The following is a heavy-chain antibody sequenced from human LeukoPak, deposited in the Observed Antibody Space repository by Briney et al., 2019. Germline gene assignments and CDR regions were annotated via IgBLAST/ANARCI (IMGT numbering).Heavy chain of an antibody. J-gene: IGHJ3*02. Sequence: GRSLRLSCAASGFTLSSYAMHWVRQAPGKGLEWVAVISYDGSNKYYADSVEGRFTISRDNSKNTLYLQMNSLRAEDTAVYYCARDNITMVRGVIGAFDIWGQGTMVTVSS. CDR3: ARDNITMVRGVIGAFDI. V-gene: IGHV3-30-3*01. D-gene: IGHD3-10*01. CDR2: ISYDGSNK. CDR1: GFTLSSYA.